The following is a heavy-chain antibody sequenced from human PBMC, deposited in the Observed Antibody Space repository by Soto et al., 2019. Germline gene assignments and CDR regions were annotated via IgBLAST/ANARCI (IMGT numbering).Heavy chain of an antibody. CDR2: ISGSGGST. V-gene: IGHV3-23*01. J-gene: IGHJ3*02. Sequence: GGSLRLSCAASGFTFSSYAMSWVRQAPGKGLEWVSAISGSGGSTYYADTVKGRFTISRDNSKNTLYLQMNSLRAEDTVVYYCSQSGAGSGSYYDDAFDIWGQGTMVTVSS. D-gene: IGHD1-26*01. CDR1: GFTFSSYA. CDR3: SQSGAGSGSYYDDAFDI.